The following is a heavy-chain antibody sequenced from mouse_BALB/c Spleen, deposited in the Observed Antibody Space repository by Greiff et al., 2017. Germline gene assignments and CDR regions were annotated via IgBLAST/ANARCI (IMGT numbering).Heavy chain of an antibody. CDR3: ARQGYGSSYYYAMDY. CDR2: INPSNGRT. V-gene: IGHV1S81*02. J-gene: IGHJ4*01. CDR1: GYTFTSYW. D-gene: IGHD1-1*01. Sequence: QVQLQQPGAELVKPGASVKLSCKASGYTFTSYWMHWVKQRPGQGLEWIGEINPSNGRTNYNEKFKSKATLTVDKSSSTAYMQLSSLTSEDSAVYYCARQGYGSSYYYAMDYWGQGTSVTVSS.